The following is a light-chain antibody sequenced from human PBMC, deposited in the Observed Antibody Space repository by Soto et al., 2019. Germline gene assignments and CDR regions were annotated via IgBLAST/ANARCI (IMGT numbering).Light chain of an antibody. CDR1: QSISSY. CDR2: AAS. Sequence: IQLTQSPSSLSASVGDRVTITCRASQSISSYLNWYQQKPGKAPKLLIYAASSLQSGVPSRFSGSGSGTDFTLTISSLQPEDFATYYCQQSFSIPWTFGQGTKVDIK. J-gene: IGKJ1*01. V-gene: IGKV1-39*01. CDR3: QQSFSIPWT.